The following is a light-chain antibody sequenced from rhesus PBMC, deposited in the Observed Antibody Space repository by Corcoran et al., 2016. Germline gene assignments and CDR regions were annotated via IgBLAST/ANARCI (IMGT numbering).Light chain of an antibody. CDR2: KAS. CDR3: QHGYGTPFT. CDR1: QDISNN. Sequence: DIQMTQSPSSLSASVGDRVTITCQASQDISNNLAWYQQKPGKVPKLLIYKASTLQSGVPSRFSGSGSGTDFPLTISSLQHEDFATSYWQHGYGTPFTFGPGTKLDIK. J-gene: IGKJ3*01. V-gene: IGKV1-25*01.